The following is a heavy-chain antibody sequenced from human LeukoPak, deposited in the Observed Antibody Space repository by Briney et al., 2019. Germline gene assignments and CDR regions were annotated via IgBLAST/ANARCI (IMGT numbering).Heavy chain of an antibody. CDR2: INPNSGGT. D-gene: IGHD6-6*01. Sequence: ASVKVSCKASGYTFTGYYMHWVRQAPGQGLEWMGWINPNSGGTNYAQKFQGRVTMTRDTSISTAYMELSRLRSDDTAVYYCARRHIAARRGYWFDPWGQGTLVTVSS. CDR1: GYTFTGYY. J-gene: IGHJ5*02. V-gene: IGHV1-2*02. CDR3: ARRHIAARRGYWFDP.